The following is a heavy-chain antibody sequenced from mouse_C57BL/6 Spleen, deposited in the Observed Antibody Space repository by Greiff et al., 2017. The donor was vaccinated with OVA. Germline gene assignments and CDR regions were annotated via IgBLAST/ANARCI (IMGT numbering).Heavy chain of an antibody. D-gene: IGHD2-4*01. CDR2: INPNYGTT. CDR3: ARENYDYDVGDFDY. CDR1: GYSFTDYY. J-gene: IGHJ2*01. Sequence: VQLQQSGPELVKPGASVKISCKASGYSFTDYYMNWVKQSTGKSLEWIGVINPNYGTTSSNQKFKGKATLTVDQSSSTAYMQLNSLTSEDSAVYYCARENYDYDVGDFDYWGQGTTLTVSS. V-gene: IGHV1-39*01.